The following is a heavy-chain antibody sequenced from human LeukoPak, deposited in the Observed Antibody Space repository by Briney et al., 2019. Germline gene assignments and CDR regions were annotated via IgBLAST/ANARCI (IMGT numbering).Heavy chain of an antibody. D-gene: IGHD3-10*01. Sequence: PGRSLRLSCAASGFTFDDYAMHWVRQAPGKGLEWVSGISWNSGSIGYADSVKGRFTISRDNAKNSLYLQMNSLRAEDTALYYCAKALYYYGSGSYPFDYWGQGTLVTVFS. CDR2: ISWNSGSI. CDR3: AKALYYYGSGSYPFDY. V-gene: IGHV3-9*01. CDR1: GFTFDDYA. J-gene: IGHJ4*02.